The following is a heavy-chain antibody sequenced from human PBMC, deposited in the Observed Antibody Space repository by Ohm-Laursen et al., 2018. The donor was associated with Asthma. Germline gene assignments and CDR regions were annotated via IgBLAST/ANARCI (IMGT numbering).Heavy chain of an antibody. CDR3: ARGKYSYGPPDY. V-gene: IGHV3-30*04. D-gene: IGHD5-18*01. J-gene: IGHJ4*02. Sequence: SLRLSCTASGFTFSNNAMHWVRQAPGKGLEWVALISYDGSNKYYADSVKGRFTISRDNSKNTLYLQMNSLRVEDTAAYYCARGKYSYGPPDYWGQGTLVTVSS. CDR2: ISYDGSNK. CDR1: GFTFSNNA.